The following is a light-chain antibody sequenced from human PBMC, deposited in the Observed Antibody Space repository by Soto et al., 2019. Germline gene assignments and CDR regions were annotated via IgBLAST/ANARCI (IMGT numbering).Light chain of an antibody. CDR3: QQSYGPVT. CDR2: AAS. CDR1: QSISGK. V-gene: IGKV1-39*01. Sequence: DLHVTQSPSCLCAPVGAGVTVTCRTSQSISGKLSWYQQIPGKAPKLLIYAASRLQSGPPSRFSASGSGTEFTLTISRLHPDDFASDYRQQSYGPVTCGQGTKVDI. J-gene: IGKJ1*01.